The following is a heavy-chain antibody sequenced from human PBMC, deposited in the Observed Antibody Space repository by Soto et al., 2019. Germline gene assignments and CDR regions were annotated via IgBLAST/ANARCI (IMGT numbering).Heavy chain of an antibody. J-gene: IGHJ6*02. D-gene: IGHD6-6*01. CDR3: AKLYSSSDYYYGMDV. CDR2: IYYSGST. V-gene: IGHV4-39*01. CDR1: GGSISSSSYY. Sequence: LYLTCTVSGGSISSSSYYWGWIRQPPGKGLEWIGSIYYSGSTYYNPPLKSRVTISVGTSKNQFSLKLSSVTAADTAVYYCAKLYSSSDYYYGMDVWGQGTTVTVYS.